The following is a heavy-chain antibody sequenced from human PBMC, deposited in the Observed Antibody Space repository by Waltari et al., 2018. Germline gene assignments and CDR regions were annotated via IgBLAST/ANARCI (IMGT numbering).Heavy chain of an antibody. D-gene: IGHD3-22*01. CDR3: ARDYCDRTNCHGMDV. CDR1: EFTFSSYA. Sequence: VQLVESGGGVVQPGRSLRLSCEASEFTFSSYAMHWVRQAPGKGLEWVAVISYNGRNIYDVDSVKGRFTIARDNSKKTRYMQMNSLRAEDTAVYYCARDYCDRTNCHGMDVWGQGTTVTVSS. CDR2: ISYNGRNI. V-gene: IGHV3-30*04. J-gene: IGHJ6*02.